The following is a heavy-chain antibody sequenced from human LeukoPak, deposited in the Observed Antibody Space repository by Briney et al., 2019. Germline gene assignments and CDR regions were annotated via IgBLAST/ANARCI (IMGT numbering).Heavy chain of an antibody. CDR3: ARDGTPDPYCSSTSCLVRWFDP. V-gene: IGHV1-18*01. D-gene: IGHD2-2*01. J-gene: IGHJ5*02. CDR1: GYTLTSHG. CDR2: ISAYNGNT. Sequence: ASVKVSCKASGYTLTSHGISWVRQAPGQGLEWMGWISAYNGNTNYAQKFQGRVTMTRDTSISTAYMELSRLRSDDTAVYYCARDGTPDPYCSSTSCLVRWFDPWGQGTLVTVSS.